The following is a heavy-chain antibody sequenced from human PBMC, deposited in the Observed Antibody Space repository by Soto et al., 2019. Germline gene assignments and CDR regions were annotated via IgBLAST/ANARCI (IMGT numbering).Heavy chain of an antibody. D-gene: IGHD1-20*01. CDR2: IYHSGST. CDR3: ARAITGEGGNWFDP. V-gene: IGHV4-30-2*01. Sequence: SETLSLTCAVSGGSISSGGYSWSWIRQPPGKGLEWIGYIYHSGSTYYNPSLKSRVTISVDRSKNQFSLKLSSVTAADTAVYYCARAITGEGGNWFDPWGQGTLVTVSS. J-gene: IGHJ5*02. CDR1: GGSISSGGYS.